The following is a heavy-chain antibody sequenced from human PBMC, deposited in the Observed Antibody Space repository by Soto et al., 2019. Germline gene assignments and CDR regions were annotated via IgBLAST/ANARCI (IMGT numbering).Heavy chain of an antibody. CDR2: MNPNSGNT. Sequence: ASVTVSCKASGYTFTSYDINWVRQATGQGLEWMGWMNPNSGNTGYAQKFQGRVTMTRNTSISTAYMELSSLRSEDTAVYYCARELYSSVRFDPWGQGTLVTVSS. J-gene: IGHJ5*02. V-gene: IGHV1-8*01. D-gene: IGHD6-25*01. CDR1: GYTFTSYD. CDR3: ARELYSSVRFDP.